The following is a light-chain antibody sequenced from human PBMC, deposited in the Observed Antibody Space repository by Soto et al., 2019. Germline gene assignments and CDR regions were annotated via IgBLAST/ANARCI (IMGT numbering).Light chain of an antibody. V-gene: IGKV3-15*01. CDR3: QQYNNWPQT. CDR1: QSVSSN. J-gene: IGKJ1*01. Sequence: EMVMTQSPATLSVSPGERATRSCRASQSVSSNLAWYQQKRGQAPRLLIYGASTRATGIPARFSGSGSGTEFTLTISSLQSEDFAVYYCQQYNNWPQTFGQGTKVEIK. CDR2: GAS.